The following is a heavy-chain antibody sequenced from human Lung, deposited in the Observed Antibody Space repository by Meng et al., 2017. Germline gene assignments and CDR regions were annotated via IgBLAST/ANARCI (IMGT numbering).Heavy chain of an antibody. Sequence: QVELQESGPVLVKPSGPLSLTCAVFGGPISSRNWWSWVRQSPGKGLEWIGEIYHSGRTNYNPSLESRVTISLDKSQNHFSLKVKSVTAADTAVYYCVRGGQDQAYYDFWSGPFDPWGQGTLVTVSS. CDR1: GGPISSRNW. V-gene: IGHV4-4*02. CDR2: IYHSGRT. J-gene: IGHJ5*02. D-gene: IGHD3-3*01. CDR3: VRGGQDQAYYDFWSGPFDP.